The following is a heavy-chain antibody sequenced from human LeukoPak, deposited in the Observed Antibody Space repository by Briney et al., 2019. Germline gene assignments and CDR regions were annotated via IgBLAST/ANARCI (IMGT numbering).Heavy chain of an antibody. Sequence: SETLSLTCDVSGGSVTSTNWWTLFRQPPGKGLEWIGEVHLDGRTNYNPSLKSRLVMSADLPENHISLKLTSVTAADTAVYYCAREGGFYRPLDYSGQGTLVTVSS. D-gene: IGHD6-25*01. V-gene: IGHV4-4*02. CDR1: GGSVTSTNW. J-gene: IGHJ4*02. CDR3: AREGGFYRPLDY. CDR2: VHLDGRT.